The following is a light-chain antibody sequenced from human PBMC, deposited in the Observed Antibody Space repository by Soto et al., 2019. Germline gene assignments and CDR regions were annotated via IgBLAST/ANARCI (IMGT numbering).Light chain of an antibody. Sequence: EIVLTQSPGTLSLSPGERATLSCRTSQSVSSSYLAWYQQRPGQAPRLLIYGASSRATGIPDRFSGSGSGTDFTLTISRLEPEDFAVYYCQQFDSSLYTFGQGTKVEI. V-gene: IGKV3-20*01. CDR3: QQFDSSLYT. J-gene: IGKJ2*01. CDR1: QSVSSSY. CDR2: GAS.